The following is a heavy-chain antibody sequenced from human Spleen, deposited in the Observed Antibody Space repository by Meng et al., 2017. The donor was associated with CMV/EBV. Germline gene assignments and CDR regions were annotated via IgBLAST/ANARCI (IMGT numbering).Heavy chain of an antibody. Sequence: SETLSLTCTVSGGSISSGNYYWGWIRQPPGKGLEWIGSDSYSGSTYYNPSLRSRVTISVDTSKNQFSLNLSSVTAADTAVYFCARDQGVYAVENWPYYFDYWGQGALVTVSS. CDR1: GGSISSGNYY. CDR3: ARDQGVYAVENWPYYFDY. V-gene: IGHV4-39*07. J-gene: IGHJ4*02. D-gene: IGHD2-8*01. CDR2: DSYSGST.